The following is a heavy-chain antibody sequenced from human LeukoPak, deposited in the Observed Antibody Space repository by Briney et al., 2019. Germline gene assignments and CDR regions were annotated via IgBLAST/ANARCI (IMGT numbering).Heavy chain of an antibody. CDR3: ARARIPAAGTAWFDP. CDR2: IYHSGST. Sequence: SETLSLTCTVSGYSISNNSYWGWIRQPPGKGLEWIGNIYHSGSTYYNPSLKSRVTISVDTSKNHFSLKLTSVTAADTAVYYCARARIPAAGTAWFDPWGQGTLVTVSS. J-gene: IGHJ5*02. D-gene: IGHD6-13*01. V-gene: IGHV4-38-2*02. CDR1: GYSISNNSY.